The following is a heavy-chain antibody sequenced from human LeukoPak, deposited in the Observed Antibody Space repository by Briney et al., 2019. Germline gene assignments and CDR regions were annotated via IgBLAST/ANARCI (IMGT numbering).Heavy chain of an antibody. CDR2: ISWNSGSI. Sequence: GGSLRLSCAASGFTFDDYAMHWVRQVPGKGLEWVSGISWNSGSIGYADSVKGRFTISRDNSKNTLYLQMNSLRAEDTAVYYCAKDPGPLGYYFDYWGQGTLVTVSS. D-gene: IGHD3-16*01. CDR3: AKDPGPLGYYFDY. CDR1: GFTFDDYA. V-gene: IGHV3-9*01. J-gene: IGHJ4*02.